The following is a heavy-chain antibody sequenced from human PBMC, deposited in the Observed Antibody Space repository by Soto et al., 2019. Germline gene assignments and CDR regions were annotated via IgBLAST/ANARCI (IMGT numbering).Heavy chain of an antibody. CDR1: GGSISSYY. V-gene: IGHV4-59*01. CDR2: IHYSGST. CDR3: ARVDYIWGSYPLGVDY. Sequence: QVQLQESGPGLVKPSETLSLTCTVSGGSISSYYWSWIRQPPGKGLEWIVYIHYSGSTNYNPSLKSRVTMSVDTSKNQFSLKLSSVTAADTAVYYCARVDYIWGSYPLGVDYWGQGTLVTVSS. D-gene: IGHD3-16*02. J-gene: IGHJ4*02.